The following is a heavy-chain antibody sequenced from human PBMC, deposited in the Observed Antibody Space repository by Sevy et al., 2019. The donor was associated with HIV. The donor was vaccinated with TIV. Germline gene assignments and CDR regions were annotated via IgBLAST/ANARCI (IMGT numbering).Heavy chain of an antibody. Sequence: GGSLRLSCAASGFTFSKYCMSWVRQPPGKGLEWVSTLSFGCGEINYADSVKGRFAISRDNSKSSVYLQMKNLRPEDTAVYYCAREGCTKPHDYWGQGTLVTVSS. D-gene: IGHD2-8*01. CDR1: GFTFSKYC. CDR2: LSFGCGEI. J-gene: IGHJ4*02. CDR3: AREGCTKPHDY. V-gene: IGHV3-23*01.